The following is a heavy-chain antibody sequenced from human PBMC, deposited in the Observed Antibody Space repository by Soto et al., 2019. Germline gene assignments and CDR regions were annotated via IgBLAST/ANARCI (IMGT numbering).Heavy chain of an antibody. J-gene: IGHJ3*02. V-gene: IGHV1-46*01. CDR3: ARGRIGAFDI. CDR2: INPSGGNT. CDR1: GYTFTSYY. Sequence: ASVNVSCKASGYTFTSYYMHWVRQAPGQGLEWMGLINPSGGNTSYAQKLQGRVTMTTDTSTSTAYMELRSLRSDDTAVYYCARGRIGAFDIWGQGTMVTVSS. D-gene: IGHD2-15*01.